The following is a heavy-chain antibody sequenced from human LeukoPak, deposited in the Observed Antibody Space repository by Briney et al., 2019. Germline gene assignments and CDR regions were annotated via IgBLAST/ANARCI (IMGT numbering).Heavy chain of an antibody. CDR1: GGSISSSSYY. J-gene: IGHJ3*02. CDR2: IYYSGST. D-gene: IGHD3-9*01. V-gene: IGHV4-39*01. CDR3: ANGRYFDWFSAFDI. Sequence: SETLSLTCTVSGGSISSSSYYWGWIRQPPGKGLEWIGSIYYSGSTYYNPSLKSRVTTSVDTSKNQFSLKLSSVTAADTAVYYCANGRYFDWFSAFDIWGQGTMVTVSS.